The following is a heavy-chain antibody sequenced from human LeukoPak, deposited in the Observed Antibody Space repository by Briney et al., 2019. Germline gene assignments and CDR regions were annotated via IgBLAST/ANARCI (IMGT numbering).Heavy chain of an antibody. Sequence: ASVTISCKTSGYAVSDYYMHWVRQAPGQGLEWMGWIRGDTGDTDSPQKFRGRVTLTRDTSTDTAHLELSRLRYDDTAIYFCARVRVNSCDYWGQGTLVTVSS. J-gene: IGHJ4*02. CDR1: GYAVSDYY. CDR3: ARVRVNSCDY. D-gene: IGHD2-15*01. V-gene: IGHV1-2*02. CDR2: IRGDTGDT.